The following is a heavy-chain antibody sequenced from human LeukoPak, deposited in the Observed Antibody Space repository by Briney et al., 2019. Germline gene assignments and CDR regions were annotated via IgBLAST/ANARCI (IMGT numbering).Heavy chain of an antibody. CDR1: GFTFSSYA. V-gene: IGHV3-23*01. CDR3: AKDLEWLLTVPYFDY. J-gene: IGHJ4*02. CDR2: ISGSGGST. Sequence: GGSLRLSCAASGFTFSSYAMSWVRQASGKGPEWVSAISGSGGSTYYADSVKGRFTISRDNSKNTLYLQMNSLRAEDTAVYYCAKDLEWLLTVPYFDYWGQGTLVTVSS. D-gene: IGHD3-3*01.